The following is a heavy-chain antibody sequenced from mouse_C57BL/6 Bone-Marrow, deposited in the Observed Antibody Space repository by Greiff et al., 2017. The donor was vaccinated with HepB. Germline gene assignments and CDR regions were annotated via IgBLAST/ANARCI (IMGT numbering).Heavy chain of an antibody. J-gene: IGHJ2*01. V-gene: IGHV1-69*01. CDR1: GYTFTSYR. Sequence: QVQLQQPGAELVMPGASVKLSCKASGYTFTSYRMHWVKQRPGQGLEWIGEIDPSDSYTNYNQKFKGKSTLTVDKSSSTAYMQLSSLTSDDSAVYYCAREDMYYYGSSFDYWGQGTTLTVSS. D-gene: IGHD1-1*01. CDR3: AREDMYYYGSSFDY. CDR2: IDPSDSYT.